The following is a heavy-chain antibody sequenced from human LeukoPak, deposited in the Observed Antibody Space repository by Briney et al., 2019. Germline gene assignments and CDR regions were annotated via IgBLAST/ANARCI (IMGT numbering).Heavy chain of an antibody. D-gene: IGHD6-19*01. V-gene: IGHV4-39*01. CDR2: IYYSGST. Sequence: SETLSLTCTVSGGSISSSSYYWGWIRQPPGKGLEWIGSIYYSGSTYYNPSLKSRVTISVDTSKNQFSLKLSSVTAADTAVYYGARPSRVSSGGYHYFDYWGQGTLVTVSS. J-gene: IGHJ4*02. CDR1: GGSISSSSYY. CDR3: ARPSRVSSGGYHYFDY.